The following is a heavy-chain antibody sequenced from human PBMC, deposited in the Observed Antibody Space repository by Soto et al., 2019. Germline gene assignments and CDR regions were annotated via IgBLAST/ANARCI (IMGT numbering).Heavy chain of an antibody. V-gene: IGHV3-53*01. CDR3: ARVLDGYIDAFDI. CDR2: IYSGGST. D-gene: IGHD5-12*01. Sequence: GGSLRLSCAASGFTVSSNYMSWVRQAPGKGLEWVSVIYSGGSTYYADSVKGRFTISRDNSKNTLYLQMNSLRAEDTAVYYCARVLDGYIDAFDIWGQGTRVTVSS. CDR1: GFTVSSNY. J-gene: IGHJ3*02.